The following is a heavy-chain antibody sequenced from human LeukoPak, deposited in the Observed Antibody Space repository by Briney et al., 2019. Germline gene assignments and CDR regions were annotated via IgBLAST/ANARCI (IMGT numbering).Heavy chain of an antibody. J-gene: IGHJ4*02. CDR1: GFTFSDYA. CDR2: ISYDGSNK. CDR3: ARDQDDGYPPGDY. D-gene: IGHD5-24*01. Sequence: PGGSLRLSCAASGFTFSDYAMHWVRQAPGKGLEWVAVISYDGSNKYYADSVKGRFTISRDNSKNTLYLQMNSLRAEDTAVYYCARDQDDGYPPGDYWGQGTLVTVSS. V-gene: IGHV3-30*14.